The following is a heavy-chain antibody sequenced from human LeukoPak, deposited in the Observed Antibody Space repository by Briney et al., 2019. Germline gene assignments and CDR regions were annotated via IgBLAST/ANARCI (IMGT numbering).Heavy chain of an antibody. Sequence: GGSLRLPCAASGFTFSSYAMSWVRQAPGKGLEWVSAISGSGGSTYYADSVKGRFTISRDNSKNTLYLQMNSLRAEDTAVYYCAKGDYYDSSGYPTGFDYWGQGTLVTVSS. J-gene: IGHJ4*02. D-gene: IGHD3-22*01. V-gene: IGHV3-23*01. CDR2: ISGSGGST. CDR1: GFTFSSYA. CDR3: AKGDYYDSSGYPTGFDY.